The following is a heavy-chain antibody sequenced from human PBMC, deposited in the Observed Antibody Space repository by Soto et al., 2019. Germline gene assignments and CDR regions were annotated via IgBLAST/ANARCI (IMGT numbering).Heavy chain of an antibody. J-gene: IGHJ2*01. V-gene: IGHV1-46*01. CDR1: GYTITRHW. CDR2: INPSGDST. Sequence: QVQLVQSGAEVKKPGASVKVSCKASGYTITRHWMHWVRQAPGQGLEWMGVINPSGDSTIYAQKFQGRVTMTRDTSTSTVYMELSSLRSHDTAMYYCARDNSYDSGGAKGWYFDLWGRGTLVTVSS. CDR3: ARDNSYDSGGAKGWYFDL. D-gene: IGHD3-22*01.